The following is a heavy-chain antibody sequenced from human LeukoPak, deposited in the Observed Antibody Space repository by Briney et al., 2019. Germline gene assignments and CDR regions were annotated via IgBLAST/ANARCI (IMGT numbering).Heavy chain of an antibody. CDR2: VENDGTTK. CDR1: GFTFRSLG. CDR3: AKDKFSPFDY. J-gene: IGHJ4*02. V-gene: IGHV3-30*02. Sequence: GGSLRLSCPASGFTFRSLGMHWVRQAPGKGLEWVAFVENDGTTKYYADSVKGRFSISRDNSKNTLFLQMNSLRAEDTAVYYCAKDKFSPFDYWGQGTLVTVSS.